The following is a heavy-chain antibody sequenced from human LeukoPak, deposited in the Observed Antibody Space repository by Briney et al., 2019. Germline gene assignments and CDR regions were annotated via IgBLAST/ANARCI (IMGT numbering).Heavy chain of an antibody. V-gene: IGHV1-2*06. D-gene: IGHD3-10*01. CDR1: GYTFTGYY. CDR3: ACGYYGSGSPLDY. J-gene: IGHJ4*02. Sequence: ASVKVSCKASGYTFTGYYMHWARQAPGQGLEWMGRINPNSGGTNYAQKFQGRVTMTRDTSISTAYMELSRLRSDDTAVYYCACGYYGSGSPLDYWGQGTLVTVSS. CDR2: INPNSGGT.